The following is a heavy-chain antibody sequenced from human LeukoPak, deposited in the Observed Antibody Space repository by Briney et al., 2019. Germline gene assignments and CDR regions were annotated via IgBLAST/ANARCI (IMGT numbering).Heavy chain of an antibody. V-gene: IGHV4-59*01. CDR2: IYNSGST. Sequence: SETLSLTCSVSGGSIGSGFWSSLRQSPGKGLEWIGYIYNSGSTKYNPSLQSRVTISLDTFKNTFSLRLKSVTAADTAVYYCARTPRRGGFDFWGQGTLVTVSS. CDR3: ARTPRRGGFDF. J-gene: IGHJ4*02. D-gene: IGHD4-23*01. CDR1: GGSIGSGF.